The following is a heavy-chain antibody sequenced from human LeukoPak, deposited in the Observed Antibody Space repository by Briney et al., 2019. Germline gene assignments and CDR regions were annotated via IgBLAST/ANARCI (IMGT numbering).Heavy chain of an antibody. V-gene: IGHV4-4*08. Sequence: PSETLSLTCAVYGGSFSGDFWSWIRQSPGKGLEWIGRFYTSGNTDYNPSLKSRVTISADTSKNQFSLTLKSVTAADTAVYARERLVERNFDHWGQGTLVTVS. D-gene: IGHD1-26*01. CDR2: FYTSGNT. CDR1: GGSFSGDF. J-gene: IGHJ4*02. CDR3: ERLVERNFDH.